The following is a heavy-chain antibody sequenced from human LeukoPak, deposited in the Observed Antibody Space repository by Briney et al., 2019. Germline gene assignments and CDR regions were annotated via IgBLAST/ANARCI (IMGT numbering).Heavy chain of an antibody. D-gene: IGHD2-2*01. Sequence: PSETLSLTCTVSGCSLSNNSYYWGWLRQPPGKGLEWIGSNCYSGSTYYNPSLNSRVTICVETSQNQFSLKLSSVTAADTAVYYCARQSFDIVVVPAARFVYWGEGALVTVSS. J-gene: IGHJ4*02. CDR2: NCYSGST. V-gene: IGHV4-39*01. CDR3: ARQSFDIVVVPAARFVY. CDR1: GCSLSNNSYY.